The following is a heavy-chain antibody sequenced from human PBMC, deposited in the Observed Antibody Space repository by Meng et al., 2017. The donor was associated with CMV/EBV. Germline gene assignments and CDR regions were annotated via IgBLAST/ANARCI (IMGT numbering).Heavy chain of an antibody. CDR1: GFTFDDYA. D-gene: IGHD3-3*01. CDR3: ARRSVVVPAAPWTYYDFWSGYYTEGYYYYGMDV. CDR2: ISWSSGAI. J-gene: IGHJ6*02. Sequence: SLKISCAASGFTFDDYAMHWVRQAPGKGLEWVSGISWSSGAIGYADSVKGRFTISRDNAKNSLYLQMNSLRTEDTAVYYCARRSVVVPAAPWTYYDFWSGYYTEGYYYYGMDVWGQGTTVTVSS. V-gene: IGHV3-9*01.